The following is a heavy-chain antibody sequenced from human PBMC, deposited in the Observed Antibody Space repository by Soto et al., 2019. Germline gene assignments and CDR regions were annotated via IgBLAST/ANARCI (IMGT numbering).Heavy chain of an antibody. CDR2: IESKTDGGTT. CDR1: GFTFSHAW. Sequence: EVQLVESGGGLVKPGGSLRLSCAASGFTFSHAWMSWVRQAPGKGLEWVGCIESKTDGGTTDYAAPVKGRFTISRDDSKNTLYLQMNSLKTEDTALYYCTTVPSGWRLVLPAGGWGQGTLVTVSS. CDR3: TTVPSGWRLVLPAGG. V-gene: IGHV3-15*04. D-gene: IGHD2-2*01. J-gene: IGHJ4*02.